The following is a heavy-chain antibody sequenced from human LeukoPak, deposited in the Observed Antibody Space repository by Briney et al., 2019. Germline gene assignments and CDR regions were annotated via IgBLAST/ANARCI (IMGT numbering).Heavy chain of an antibody. V-gene: IGHV4-38-2*01. CDR2: IYHSGST. D-gene: IGHD3-3*01. J-gene: IGHJ4*02. Sequence: SETLSLTCAVFGYSISSGYYWGWIRQPPGKGLEWIGSIYHSGSTYYNPSLKSRVTISVDTSKNQFSLKLSSVTAADTPVYYCARHIYDFWSGYEDYWGQGTLVTVSS. CDR1: GYSISSGYY. CDR3: ARHIYDFWSGYEDY.